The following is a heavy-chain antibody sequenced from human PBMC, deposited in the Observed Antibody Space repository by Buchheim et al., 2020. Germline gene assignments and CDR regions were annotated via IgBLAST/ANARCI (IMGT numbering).Heavy chain of an antibody. V-gene: IGHV4-4*02. Sequence: QVQLQESGPGLVKPSGTLSLTCAVSGGSISSSNWWNWVRQPPGKGLEWIGEVYPSGSTNYNPSLKSRVTISLDKSKNQFSLKVNSRTAADTAVYYCARGETTKWYFDLWGRGTL. CDR3: ARGETTKWYFDL. D-gene: IGHD4-17*01. J-gene: IGHJ2*01. CDR1: GGSISSSNW. CDR2: VYPSGST.